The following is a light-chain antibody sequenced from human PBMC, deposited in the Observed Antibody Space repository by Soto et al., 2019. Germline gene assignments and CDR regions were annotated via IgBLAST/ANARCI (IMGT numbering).Light chain of an antibody. Sequence: EFVLTQSPATLSLSPGERATLSCRASQGISNYLSWYQQKPGQAPSLLIYDASNRATGIPARFSGSGSGTDFTLTSSSLEHEDSAVYYCQQRINWPPTFGPGTKVDIK. CDR1: QGISNY. V-gene: IGKV3-11*01. CDR3: QQRINWPPT. CDR2: DAS. J-gene: IGKJ3*01.